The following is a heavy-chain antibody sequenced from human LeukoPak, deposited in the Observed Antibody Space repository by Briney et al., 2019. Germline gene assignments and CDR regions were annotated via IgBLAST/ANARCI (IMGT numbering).Heavy chain of an antibody. CDR3: ATRGYSYGYPDY. CDR2: FDPEDGET. CDR1: GYTLTELS. J-gene: IGHJ4*02. D-gene: IGHD5-18*01. V-gene: IGHV1-24*01. Sequence: ASVKVSCKVPGYTLTELSMHWVRQAPGKGLEWMGGFDPEDGETIYAQKFQGRVTMTEDTSTDTAYMELSSLRSEDTAVYYCATRGYSYGYPDYWGQGTLVTVSS.